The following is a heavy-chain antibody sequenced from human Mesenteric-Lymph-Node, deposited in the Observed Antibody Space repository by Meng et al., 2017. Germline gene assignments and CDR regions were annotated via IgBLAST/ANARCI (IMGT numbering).Heavy chain of an antibody. D-gene: IGHD5-12*01. Sequence: QLQLQQSGPGLVKPSQTLSLTCASSGDSVSSNRAVWNWIRQSPSRGLEWLGRTYYRSQWYSDYAPSVQGRITVNPDTSKNEFSLQLNSVTSDDTAVYYCARGLGGYENDYWGQGRLVTVSS. CDR2: TYYRSQWYS. CDR1: GDSVSSNRAV. V-gene: IGHV6-1*01. J-gene: IGHJ4*01. CDR3: ARGLGGYENDY.